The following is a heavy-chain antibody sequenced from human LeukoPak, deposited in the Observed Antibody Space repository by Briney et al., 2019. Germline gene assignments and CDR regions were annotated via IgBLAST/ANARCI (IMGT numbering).Heavy chain of an antibody. Sequence: PSETLSLTCTVSGYSISSGYYWGWIRQPPGKGLEWIGSIYHSGSTYYNPSLKSRVTISVDTSKNQFSLKLSSVTAADTAVYYCARYSDYYDSSLDYWGQGTLVTVSS. V-gene: IGHV4-38-2*02. CDR3: ARYSDYYDSSLDY. D-gene: IGHD3-22*01. CDR1: GYSISSGYY. CDR2: IYHSGST. J-gene: IGHJ4*02.